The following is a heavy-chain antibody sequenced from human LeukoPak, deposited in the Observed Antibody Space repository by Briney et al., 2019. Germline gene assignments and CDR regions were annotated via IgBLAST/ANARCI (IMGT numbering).Heavy chain of an antibody. CDR3: AREPYRYYYMDV. J-gene: IGHJ6*03. D-gene: IGHD1-1*01. Sequence: GGSLRLSCAASGFTFSSYEMNWVRQAPGKGLEWVSYISSSGSTIYYADSVKGRFTISRDNAKNSLYLQMNSLRAEDTAVYYCAREPYRYYYMDVWGKGTTVTISS. CDR2: ISSSGSTI. V-gene: IGHV3-48*03. CDR1: GFTFSSYE.